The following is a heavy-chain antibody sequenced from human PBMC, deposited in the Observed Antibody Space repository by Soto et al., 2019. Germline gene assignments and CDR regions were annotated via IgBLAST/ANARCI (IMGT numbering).Heavy chain of an antibody. CDR2: IYTSGST. CDR3: ARARIYCSGGSCYPRPYYFDY. CDR1: DGSISGSNYY. Sequence: SETLSLTCTVSDGSISGSNYYWGWIRQPPGKGLEWIGSIYTSGSTNYNPSLKSRVTMSVDTSKNQFSLKLSSVTAADTAVYYCARARIYCSGGSCYPRPYYFDYWGQGTLVTVSS. V-gene: IGHV4-39*07. D-gene: IGHD2-15*01. J-gene: IGHJ4*02.